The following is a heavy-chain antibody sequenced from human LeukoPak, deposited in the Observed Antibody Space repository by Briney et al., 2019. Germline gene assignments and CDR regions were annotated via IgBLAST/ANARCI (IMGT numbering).Heavy chain of an antibody. CDR1: GGTFSSYA. D-gene: IGHD3-22*01. J-gene: IGHJ4*02. CDR3: ARDRFDSSGYYLYYFDY. V-gene: IGHV1-69*13. Sequence: ASVKVSCKASGGTFSSYAISWVRQAPGQGLEWMGGIIPIFGTVNYAQKFQGRVTITADESTSTAYMELSSLRSEDTAVYYCARDRFDSSGYYLYYFDYWGQGTLVTVSS. CDR2: IIPIFGTV.